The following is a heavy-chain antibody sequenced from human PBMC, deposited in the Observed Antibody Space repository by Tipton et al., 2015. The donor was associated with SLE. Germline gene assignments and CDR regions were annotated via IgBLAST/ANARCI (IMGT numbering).Heavy chain of an antibody. CDR2: IYTSGST. D-gene: IGHD3-10*01. CDR1: GGSISSYY. Sequence: TLSLTCTVSGGSISSYYWSWIRQSPGKGLEWIGYIYTSGSTNYNPSLKSRVTMSVDTSKNQFSLKLGSVTAADTAVYYCARWGIYGSGSYYRAWFDPWGQGTLVTVSS. V-gene: IGHV4-4*09. CDR3: ARWGIYGSGSYYRAWFDP. J-gene: IGHJ5*02.